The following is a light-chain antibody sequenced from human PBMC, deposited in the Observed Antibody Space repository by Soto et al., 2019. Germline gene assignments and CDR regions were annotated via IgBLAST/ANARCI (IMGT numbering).Light chain of an antibody. J-gene: IGKJ1*01. CDR2: DAS. CDR1: QTISSW. CDR3: QQYNSYAWT. V-gene: IGKV1-5*01. Sequence: DIQMTQSPSTLSGSVGDRVTITCRASQTISSWLAWYQQKPGKAPKLLIYDASSLESGVPSRFSGSGSGTEFTLTISSLQPDDFATYYCQQYNSYAWTFGQGTKVYIK.